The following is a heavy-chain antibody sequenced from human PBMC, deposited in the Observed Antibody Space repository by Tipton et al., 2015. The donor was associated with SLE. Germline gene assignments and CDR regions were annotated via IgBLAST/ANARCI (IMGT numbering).Heavy chain of an antibody. CDR2: IYTSGST. Sequence: TLSLTCTVSGGSISSGSYYWSWIRQPAGKGLEWIGHIYTSGSTNYNPSLKSRVTISVDTSKNQFSLKLSSVTAADTAVYYCATLSAGQSTTGHWGQGTLVTVSS. J-gene: IGHJ4*02. CDR1: GGSISSGSYY. V-gene: IGHV4-61*09. D-gene: IGHD4-17*01. CDR3: ATLSAGQSTTGH.